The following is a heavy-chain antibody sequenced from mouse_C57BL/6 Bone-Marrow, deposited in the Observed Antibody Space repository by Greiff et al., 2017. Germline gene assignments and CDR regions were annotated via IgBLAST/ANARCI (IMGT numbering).Heavy chain of an antibody. Sequence: QVHVKQSGAELVRPGTSVKMSCKASGYTFTNYWLGWAKQRPGHGLEWIGDIYPGGGYTNYNEKFKGKATLTADKSSSTAYMQFSSLTSEDSAIYYCARKAGSSSYYAMDYWGQGTSVTVSS. CDR3: ARKAGSSSYYAMDY. CDR2: IYPGGGYT. D-gene: IGHD1-1*01. J-gene: IGHJ4*01. V-gene: IGHV1-63*01. CDR1: GYTFTNYW.